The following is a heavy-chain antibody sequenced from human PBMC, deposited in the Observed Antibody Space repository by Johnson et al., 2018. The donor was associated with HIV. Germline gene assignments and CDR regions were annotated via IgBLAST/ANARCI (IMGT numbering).Heavy chain of an antibody. CDR1: EFTFSTYG. CDR3: ARDNEDIVLVGAFDI. V-gene: IGHV3-30*19. J-gene: IGHJ3*02. CDR2: ISYDGSNK. Sequence: QVQLVESGGGVVQPGGSLRLSCAASEFTFSTYGMHWVRQAPGKGLEWVAVISYDGSNKYYADSVKGRFTISRDNSKNTLYLQMNSLRAEDTAVYYCARDNEDIVLVGAFDIWGQGTMVTVSS. D-gene: IGHD2-8*02.